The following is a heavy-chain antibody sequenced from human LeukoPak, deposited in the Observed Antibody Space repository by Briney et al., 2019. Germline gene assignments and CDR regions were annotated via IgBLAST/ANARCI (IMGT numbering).Heavy chain of an antibody. J-gene: IGHJ4*02. CDR2: IIFGSGRT. D-gene: IGHD1-26*01. Sequence: GASVKVSCKASGFTFSNSAIQWVRPARGQRMAWIGWIIFGSGRTHYAQNLQETLTITRDMSTNTAYMELSSLRSGDTAVYYCAAELYSGTYGRCCSFAFWGQGTPVTVSS. CDR3: AAELYSGTYGRCCSFAF. V-gene: IGHV1-58*02. CDR1: GFTFSNSA.